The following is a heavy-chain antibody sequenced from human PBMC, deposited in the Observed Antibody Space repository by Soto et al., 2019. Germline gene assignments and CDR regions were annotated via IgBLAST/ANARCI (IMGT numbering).Heavy chain of an antibody. CDR1: GFTFDDYA. CDR2: ISWNSGSI. CDR3: AKDNPESYSGSDYEGAFDI. D-gene: IGHD5-12*01. J-gene: IGHJ3*02. Sequence: EVQLVESGGGLVQPGRSLRLSCAASGFTFDDYAMHWVRQATGKGLEWVSGISWNSGSIGYADSVKGRFTISRDNAKNSLYLQMNSLRAEDTALYYCAKDNPESYSGSDYEGAFDIWGKWTMVTVYS. V-gene: IGHV3-9*01.